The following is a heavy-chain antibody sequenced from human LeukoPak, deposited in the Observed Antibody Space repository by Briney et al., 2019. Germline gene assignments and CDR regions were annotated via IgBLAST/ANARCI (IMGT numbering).Heavy chain of an antibody. CDR1: GFTFSDYY. CDR3: ARIIATRPHYYYYMDV. J-gene: IGHJ6*03. CDR2: ISGTGRTI. D-gene: IGHD6-6*01. Sequence: GGSLRLSCAVSGFTFSDYYMTWIRQAPGKGREWVSYISGTGRTIYYADSVKGRFTISRDNAKNSLYLQMNSLRDEDTAVYFCARIIATRPHYYYYMDVWGKGTTVTVSS. V-gene: IGHV3-11*04.